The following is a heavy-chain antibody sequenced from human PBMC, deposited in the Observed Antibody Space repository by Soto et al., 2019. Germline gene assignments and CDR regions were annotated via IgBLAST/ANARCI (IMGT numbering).Heavy chain of an antibody. J-gene: IGHJ3*02. CDR1: GSSISSYY. Sequence: SETLSLTCTSSGSSISSYYWSWIRQPPGTGLEWIGYIYYSGSTNYNPSLKSRVTISVDTSKNQFSLKLSSVTAADTAVYYCARHSVLLWFGELLGFAFDIWGQGTMVTVSS. V-gene: IGHV4-59*08. D-gene: IGHD3-10*01. CDR2: IYYSGST. CDR3: ARHSVLLWFGELLGFAFDI.